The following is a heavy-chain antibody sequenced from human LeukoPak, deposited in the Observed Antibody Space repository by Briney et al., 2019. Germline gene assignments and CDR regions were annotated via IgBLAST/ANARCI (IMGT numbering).Heavy chain of an antibody. V-gene: IGHV3-48*03. CDR3: ARGLWFGELAK. CDR1: GFTFSSYE. J-gene: IGHJ4*02. Sequence: GGSLRLSCAASGFTFSSYEMNWVRQAPGKGLEWVSYISSSSSTIYYADSVKGRFTISRDNAKNSLYLQMNSLRAEDTAVYYCARGLWFGELAKWGQGTLVTVSS. CDR2: ISSSSSTI. D-gene: IGHD3-10*01.